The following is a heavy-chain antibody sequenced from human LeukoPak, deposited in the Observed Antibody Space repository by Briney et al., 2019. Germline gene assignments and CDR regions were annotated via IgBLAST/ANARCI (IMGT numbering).Heavy chain of an antibody. CDR3: ARLYSSPDDY. Sequence: SETLSLTFTVSGGSISRGRYYGSGIRQHPGEGLEWIGYIYYSGSTYYNPSLKSRVTISVDTSKKQFSLKLSSVTAADTAVYYCARLYSSPDDYWGQGTLVTVSS. V-gene: IGHV4-31*03. D-gene: IGHD6-13*01. CDR1: GGSISRGRYY. CDR2: IYYSGST. J-gene: IGHJ4*02.